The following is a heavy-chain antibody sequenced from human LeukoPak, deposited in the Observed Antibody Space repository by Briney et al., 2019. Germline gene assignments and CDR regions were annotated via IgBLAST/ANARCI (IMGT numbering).Heavy chain of an antibody. CDR2: IRDKAHSYTT. V-gene: IGHV3-72*01. J-gene: IGHJ4*02. Sequence: PGGSLRLSCAASGFTFSDYYMDWVRQAPGQGLEWVGRIRDKAHSYTTEYAASVKGRFTISRDDSKNTLYLQMNSLKTEDTAVYYCTTGITMVRGVIHLIDYWGQGTLVTVSS. CDR3: TTGITMVRGVIHLIDY. D-gene: IGHD3-10*01. CDR1: GFTFSDYY.